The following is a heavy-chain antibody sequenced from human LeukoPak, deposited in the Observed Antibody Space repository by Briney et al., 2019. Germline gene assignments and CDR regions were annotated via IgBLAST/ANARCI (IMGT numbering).Heavy chain of an antibody. CDR1: GFTFSSYG. J-gene: IGHJ4*02. V-gene: IGHV3-23*01. Sequence: GGSLRLSCAASGFTFSSYGMSWVRQAPGKGLEWVSAISGSGGSKYYADSVKGRFTISRDNSKNTLYLQMNSLRAEDTAVYYCAKVPNSGGYFDYWGQGTLVTVSS. D-gene: IGHD3-10*01. CDR3: AKVPNSGGYFDY. CDR2: ISGSGGSK.